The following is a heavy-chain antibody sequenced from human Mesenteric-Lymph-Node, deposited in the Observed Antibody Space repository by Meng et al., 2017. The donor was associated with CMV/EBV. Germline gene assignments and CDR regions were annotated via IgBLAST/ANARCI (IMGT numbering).Heavy chain of an antibody. J-gene: IGHJ4*02. CDR1: GGSSSSGGYY. CDR2: IYYRGST. V-gene: IGHV4-31*02. Sequence: TVSGGSSSSGGYYWSWIRQHPGKGLEWIGYIYYRGSTYYNPSLKSRVTISRDTSKNQFSLNLSSVTAADTAVYYCARELIATGTHLDFWGQGTLVTVSS. CDR3: ARELIATGTHLDF. D-gene: IGHD6-13*01.